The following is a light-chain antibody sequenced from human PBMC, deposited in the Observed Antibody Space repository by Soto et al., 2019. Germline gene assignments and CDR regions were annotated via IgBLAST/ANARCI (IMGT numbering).Light chain of an antibody. V-gene: IGLV2-14*01. CDR3: NSYTSSTAYV. Sequence: QSVLTQPASVSGSSGQSITISCTGTSSDVGGYNYVSWYQLHPGKAPKLIIYEVSNRPSGVSNRFSGSKSGNTASLTISGLQAEDEADYYCNSYTSSTAYVFGTGTKLTVL. J-gene: IGLJ1*01. CDR2: EVS. CDR1: SSDVGGYNY.